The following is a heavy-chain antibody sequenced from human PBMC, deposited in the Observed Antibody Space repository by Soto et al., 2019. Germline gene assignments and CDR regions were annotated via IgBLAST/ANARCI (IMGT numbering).Heavy chain of an antibody. CDR1: GFTFSNYD. V-gene: IGHV3-13*01. J-gene: IGHJ2*01. CDR3: AKIGSSWQSCYFDL. CDR2: INIVGDT. Sequence: EVQLVESGGGLVQPGGSLRLSCAASGFTFSNYDMHWVRQATGKGLEWVSGINIVGDTYYPGSVKGRFTISRENAKNSLYLQMNSLRAEDTAVYYCAKIGSSWQSCYFDLWGRGTLVTVSS. D-gene: IGHD6-13*01.